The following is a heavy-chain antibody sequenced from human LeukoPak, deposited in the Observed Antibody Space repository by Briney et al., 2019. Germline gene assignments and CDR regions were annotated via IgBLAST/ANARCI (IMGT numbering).Heavy chain of an antibody. CDR1: GFTFSTYS. CDR3: ARDAIAAAGTHIFDY. J-gene: IGHJ4*02. V-gene: IGHV3-21*01. CDR2: ISSSSSYI. D-gene: IGHD6-13*01. Sequence: GGSLRLSCAASGFTFSTYSMNWVRQAPGKGLEWVSSISSSSSYIYYADSVKGRFTISRDNAKNSLYLQMNSLRAEDTAVYYCARDAIAAAGTHIFDYWGQGTLVTVSS.